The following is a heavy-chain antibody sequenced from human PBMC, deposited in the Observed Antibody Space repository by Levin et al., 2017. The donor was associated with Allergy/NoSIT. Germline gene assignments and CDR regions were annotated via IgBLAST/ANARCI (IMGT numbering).Heavy chain of an antibody. Sequence: ASVKVSCKASGYTFTSYGISWVRQAPGQGLEWMGWISAYNGNTNYAQKLQGRVTMTTDTSTSTAYMELRSLRSDDTAVYYCARGAMVRGDYYYYGMDVWGQGTTVTVSS. CDR2: ISAYNGNT. CDR3: ARGAMVRGDYYYYGMDV. V-gene: IGHV1-18*01. D-gene: IGHD3-10*01. CDR1: GYTFTSYG. J-gene: IGHJ6*02.